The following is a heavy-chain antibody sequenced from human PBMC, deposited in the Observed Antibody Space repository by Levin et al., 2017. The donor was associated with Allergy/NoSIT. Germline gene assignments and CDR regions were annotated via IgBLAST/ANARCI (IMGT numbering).Heavy chain of an antibody. V-gene: IGHV1-2*02. CDR1: GYTFSGHY. D-gene: IGHD3-22*01. CDR3: ARDYYDSSGNGYFDY. J-gene: IGHJ4*02. CDR2: INPNSGGT. Sequence: GESLKISCKASGYTFSGHYMHWVRQAPGQGPEWMGWINPNSGGTNFAQKFQGRVTMSRDTSISTAYMEVSRLRSDDTAVYYCARDYYDSSGNGYFDYWGQGTVVTVSS.